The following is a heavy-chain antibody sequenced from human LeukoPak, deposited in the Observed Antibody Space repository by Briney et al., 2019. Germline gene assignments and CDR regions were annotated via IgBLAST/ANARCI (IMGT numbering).Heavy chain of an antibody. CDR2: MNPNSGNT. J-gene: IGHJ6*03. CDR3: ARGDSSSWYDYYYYYYMDV. D-gene: IGHD6-13*01. Sequence: ASVKVSCKASGYTFTSYDINWVRQATGQGLEWMGWMNPNSGNTGYAQKFQGRVTMTRNTSISTAYMELSSLRSEDTAVYYCARGDSSSWYDYYYYYYMDVWGKGTTVTVSS. CDR1: GYTFTSYD. V-gene: IGHV1-8*01.